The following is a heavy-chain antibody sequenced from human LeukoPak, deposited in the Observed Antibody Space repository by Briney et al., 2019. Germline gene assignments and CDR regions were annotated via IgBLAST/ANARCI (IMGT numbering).Heavy chain of an antibody. Sequence: ASVTVSFKASGGTFSNYAISWVRQAPGQGLEWMGGIIPIFGTANYAQKFQGRVTITADESTSTAYMELSSLRSEDTAVYYCARDEATRPGAFDYWGQGTLVTVSS. CDR2: IIPIFGTA. CDR1: GGTFSNYA. CDR3: ARDEATRPGAFDY. D-gene: IGHD3-10*01. V-gene: IGHV1-69*13. J-gene: IGHJ4*02.